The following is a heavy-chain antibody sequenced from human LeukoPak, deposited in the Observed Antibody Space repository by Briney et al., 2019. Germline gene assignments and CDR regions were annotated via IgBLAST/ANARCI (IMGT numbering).Heavy chain of an antibody. J-gene: IGHJ4*02. Sequence: SETLSLTCAVYGGSFSGYYWSWIRQPPGKGLEWIGVINHSGSTNYNPSLKSRVTISVDTSKNQFSLKLSSVTAADTAVYYCARVSGYDYDPVDYWGQGTLVTVSS. CDR2: INHSGST. D-gene: IGHD5-12*01. V-gene: IGHV4-34*01. CDR1: GGSFSGYY. CDR3: ARVSGYDYDPVDY.